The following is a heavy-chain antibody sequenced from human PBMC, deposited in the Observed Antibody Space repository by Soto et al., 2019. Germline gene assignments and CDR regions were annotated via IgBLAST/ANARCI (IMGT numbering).Heavy chain of an antibody. Sequence: SETLSLTCNVSEGYISTGFYFWSWVRQSPGKGLEWIGHIYSSGTTYYNPSLKSRVTISVDASKNQFSLKLTSVTAADTAVYYCSSRQQQLALIDYWGQGTLVTVSS. D-gene: IGHD6-13*01. CDR2: IYSSGTT. CDR3: SSRQQQLALIDY. CDR1: EGYISTGFYF. V-gene: IGHV4-30-4*01. J-gene: IGHJ4*02.